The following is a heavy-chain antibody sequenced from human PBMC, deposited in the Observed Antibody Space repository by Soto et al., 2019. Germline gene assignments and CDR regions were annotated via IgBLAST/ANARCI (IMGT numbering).Heavy chain of an antibody. CDR3: ARVRTVVPAAIPALCMDV. J-gene: IGHJ6*02. CDR1: GYTFTSYG. D-gene: IGHD2-2*01. CDR2: ISAYNGNT. Sequence: QVQLVQSGAEVKKPGASVKVSCKASGYTFTSYGISWVRQAPGQGLEWMGWISAYNGNTNYAQKLQGRVTMTTDTSTSTAYMELRSLRSDDTAVYYCARVRTVVPAAIPALCMDVWGQGTTVTVSS. V-gene: IGHV1-18*04.